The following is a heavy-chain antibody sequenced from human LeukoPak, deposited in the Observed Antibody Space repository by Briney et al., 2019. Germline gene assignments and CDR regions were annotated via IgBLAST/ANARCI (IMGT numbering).Heavy chain of an antibody. D-gene: IGHD2-15*01. CDR3: ARRSWSYGMDV. J-gene: IGHJ6*02. CDR2: TASGGDT. Sequence: GGSLRLSCAASGFIVSANYMTWVRQAPGVGLEWASVTASGGDTDYADSVKARFTISRDKSKNTLYLQMNSLRAEDTAVYYCARRSWSYGMDVWGQGTTVTVSS. V-gene: IGHV3-66*04. CDR1: GFIVSANY.